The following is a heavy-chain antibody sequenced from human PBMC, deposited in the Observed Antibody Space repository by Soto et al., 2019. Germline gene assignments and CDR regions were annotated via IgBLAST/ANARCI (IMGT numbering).Heavy chain of an antibody. CDR3: ARDVFCGGAPACPDMDV. V-gene: IGHV1-18*04. D-gene: IGHD2-21*01. Sequence: XSVKVSCKAFGYSFIGYSITWVRQAPGQGLEWMGRISGYNGNTNYARTLRGRLTLTTDTSTSTAYMELRSLTSDDTAVYYCARDVFCGGAPACPDMDVWGQGTTVTVSS. CDR2: ISGYNGNT. J-gene: IGHJ6*02. CDR1: GYSFIGYS.